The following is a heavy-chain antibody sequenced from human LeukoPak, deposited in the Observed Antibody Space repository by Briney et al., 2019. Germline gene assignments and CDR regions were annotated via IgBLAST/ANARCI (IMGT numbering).Heavy chain of an antibody. J-gene: IGHJ4*02. D-gene: IGHD1-26*01. CDR2: ISSGSSYI. CDR1: GFTFSSTS. V-gene: IGHV3-21*01. CDR3: AREFFDREGGTTVLDY. Sequence: GGSLRLSCAASGFTFSSTSMNWGRQAPGKGLEWVSSISSGSSYIFYADSVKGRFTISRDNAKNSLYLQMNSLRAEDTAVYYCAREFFDREGGTTVLDYWGQGTLVTVSS.